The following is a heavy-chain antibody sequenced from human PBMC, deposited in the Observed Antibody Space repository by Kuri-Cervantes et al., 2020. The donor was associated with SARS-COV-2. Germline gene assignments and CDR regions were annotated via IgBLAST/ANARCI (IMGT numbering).Heavy chain of an antibody. CDR3: ARSGVTVGATSSYYYYYYGMDV. D-gene: IGHD1-26*01. CDR1: GFTFSSYS. J-gene: IGHJ6*02. Sequence: GGSLRLSCAASGFTFSSYSMNWVRQAPGKGLEWVSYISSSSSTIYYADSVKGRFTISRDNAKNSLYLQMNSLRDEDTAVYYCARSGVTVGATSSYYYYYYGMDVWGQGTTVTVSS. CDR2: ISSSSSTI. V-gene: IGHV3-48*02.